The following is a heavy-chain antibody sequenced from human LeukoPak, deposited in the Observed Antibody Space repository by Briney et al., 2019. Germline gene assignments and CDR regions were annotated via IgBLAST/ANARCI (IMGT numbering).Heavy chain of an antibody. CDR1: GYTFTSYD. CDR3: ARVRMVRGMRGAYYFDY. J-gene: IGHJ4*02. V-gene: IGHV1-8*01. Sequence: ASVKVSCKASGYTFTSYDINWVRQATGQGLEWMGWTNPNSGNTGYAQKFQGRVTMTRNTSISTAYMELSSLRSEDTAVYYCARVRMVRGMRGAYYFDYWGQGTLVTVSS. D-gene: IGHD3-10*01. CDR2: TNPNSGNT.